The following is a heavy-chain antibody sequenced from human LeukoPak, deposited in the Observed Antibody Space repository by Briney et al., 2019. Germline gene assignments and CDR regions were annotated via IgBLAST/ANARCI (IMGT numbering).Heavy chain of an antibody. J-gene: IGHJ4*02. V-gene: IGHV3-11*01. CDR1: GFTFSDYY. Sequence: GGSLRLSCAASGFTFSDYYMSWIRQAPGKGLEWVSYISSSGSTIYYADSVKGRFTISRDNAKNSLYLQMNSLRAEDMALYYCAKDTGFLEWSSLDYWGQGTLVTVSS. D-gene: IGHD3-3*01. CDR2: ISSSGSTI. CDR3: AKDTGFLEWSSLDY.